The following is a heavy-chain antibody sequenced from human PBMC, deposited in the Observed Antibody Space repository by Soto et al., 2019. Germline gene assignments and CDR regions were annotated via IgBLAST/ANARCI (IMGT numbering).Heavy chain of an antibody. Sequence: MNWVRQAPGKGLEWVSYISSSSSTIYYADSVKGRFTISRDNAKNSLYLQMNSLRDEDTAVYYWARDGGYCISTSCLTLVDPWGQGTLVPGSS. CDR3: ARDGGYCISTSCLTLVDP. D-gene: IGHD2-2*01. V-gene: IGHV3-48*02. J-gene: IGHJ5*02. CDR2: ISSSSSTI.